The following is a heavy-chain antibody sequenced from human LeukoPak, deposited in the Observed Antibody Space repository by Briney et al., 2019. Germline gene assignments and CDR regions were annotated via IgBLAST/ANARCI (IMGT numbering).Heavy chain of an antibody. D-gene: IGHD3-10*01. J-gene: IGHJ3*02. Sequence: PGGSLRLSCAASGFTFDDYAMHWVRQAPGKGLEWVSGISWNSGSIGYADSVKGRFTISRDNAKNSLYLQMNSLRAEDTALYYCAKPTGYGSGSYYQPDAFDIWGQGTMVTVSS. CDR2: ISWNSGSI. V-gene: IGHV3-9*01. CDR1: GFTFDDYA. CDR3: AKPTGYGSGSYYQPDAFDI.